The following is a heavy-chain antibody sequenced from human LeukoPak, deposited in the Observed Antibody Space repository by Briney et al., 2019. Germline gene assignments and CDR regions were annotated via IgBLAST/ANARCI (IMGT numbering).Heavy chain of an antibody. D-gene: IGHD6-13*01. CDR3: ARAGGSSWYGG. J-gene: IGHJ4*02. V-gene: IGHV1-8*01. CDR1: GYTFTSYD. Sequence: EASLKVSCKASGYTFTSYDINWVRQATGQGLEWMGWMNPNSGNTGYAQKFQARVTMARNTSISTAYMELSSLRSEDTAVYYCARAGGSSWYGGWGQGTLVTVSS. CDR2: MNPNSGNT.